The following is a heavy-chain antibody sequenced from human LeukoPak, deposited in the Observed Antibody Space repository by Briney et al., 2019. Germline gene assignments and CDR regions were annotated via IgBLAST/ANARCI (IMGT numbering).Heavy chain of an antibody. V-gene: IGHV3-21*01. CDR2: ISSSSYI. CDR3: ARDWHYYYCYGMDV. Sequence: GGSLRLSCAASGFTFSSYSMNWVRQAPGKGLEWVSSISSSSYIYYADSVKGRFTISRDNAKNSLYLQMNSLRAEDTAVYYCARDWHYYYCYGMDVWGQGTTVTVSS. CDR1: GFTFSSYS. J-gene: IGHJ6*02.